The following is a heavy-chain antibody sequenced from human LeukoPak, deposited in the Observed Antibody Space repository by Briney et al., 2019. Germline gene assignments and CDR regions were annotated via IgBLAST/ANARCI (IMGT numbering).Heavy chain of an antibody. V-gene: IGHV3-23*01. CDR1: GFTFSSYA. J-gene: IGHJ4*02. CDR3: ASSNGDYLPFDY. CDR2: ISGSGGST. Sequence: GGSLRLSYAASGFTFSSYAMSWVRQAPGKGLEWVSAISGSGGSTYYADSVKGRFTISRDNSKNTLYLQMNSLRAEDTAVYYCASSNGDYLPFDYWGQGTLVTVSS. D-gene: IGHD4-17*01.